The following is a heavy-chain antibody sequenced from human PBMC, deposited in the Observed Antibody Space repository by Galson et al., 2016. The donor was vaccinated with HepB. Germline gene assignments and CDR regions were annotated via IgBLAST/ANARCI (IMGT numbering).Heavy chain of an antibody. D-gene: IGHD6-13*01. CDR3: ATARPGVAAVWSAFDI. Sequence: CAISGDSVSSNNAAWNWIRQSPSRGLEWLGRTYYRSKWYNDYAVSVKSRITINPDTSKNQFSLQLNSVTPEDTAIYYCATARPGVAAVWSAFDIWGQGTMGTVSS. CDR1: GDSVSSNNAA. J-gene: IGHJ3*02. V-gene: IGHV6-1*01. CDR2: TYYRSKWYN.